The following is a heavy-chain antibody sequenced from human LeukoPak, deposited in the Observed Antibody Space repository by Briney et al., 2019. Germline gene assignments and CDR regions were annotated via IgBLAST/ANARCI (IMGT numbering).Heavy chain of an antibody. D-gene: IGHD6-6*01. CDR1: GGSISSYY. J-gene: IGHJ4*02. CDR2: FHYSGST. CDR3: ARLGGSSSRLYYFDY. V-gene: IGHV4-59*08. Sequence: PSETLSLTCTVSGGSISSYYWSWIRQPPGKGLEWIGYFHYSGSTNYNPSLKSRVTISVDTSKNQFSLKLSSVTAADTAVYYCARLGGSSSRLYYFDYWGQGTLVTVSS.